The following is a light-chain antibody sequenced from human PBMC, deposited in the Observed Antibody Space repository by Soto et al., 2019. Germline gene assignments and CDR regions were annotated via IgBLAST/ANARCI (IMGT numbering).Light chain of an antibody. CDR1: QGISSY. CDR2: AAS. Sequence: IQLTQSPSSLSASVGDRVTITCRASQGISSYLAWYQQKPGKAPKLLIYAASTLQSGVPSRFSGSGSGTDITLTISSLQPEDFATYYFQQLNSYPLTFGPGTKVDIK. CDR3: QQLNSYPLT. J-gene: IGKJ3*01. V-gene: IGKV1-9*01.